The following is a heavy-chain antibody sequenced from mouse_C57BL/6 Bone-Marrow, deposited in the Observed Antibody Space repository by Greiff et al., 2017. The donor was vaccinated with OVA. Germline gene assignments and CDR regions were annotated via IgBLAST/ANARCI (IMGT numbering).Heavy chain of an antibody. Sequence: EVMLVESGGGLVQPGGSLKLSCAASGFTFSDYGMAWVRQAPRKGPEWVAFISNLAYSIYYADTVTGRFTISRENAKNTLYLEMSSLRSEDTAMYYCARHGYYAMDYWGQGTSVTVSS. CDR1: GFTFSDYG. CDR2: ISNLAYSI. CDR3: ARHGYYAMDY. V-gene: IGHV5-15*01. J-gene: IGHJ4*01.